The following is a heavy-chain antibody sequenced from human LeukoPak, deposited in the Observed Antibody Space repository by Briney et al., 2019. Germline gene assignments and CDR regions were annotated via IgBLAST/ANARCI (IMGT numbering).Heavy chain of an antibody. V-gene: IGHV4-28*01. CDR2: IYYSGTT. J-gene: IGHJ2*01. Sequence: SETLSLTCAVSIYSISSTHWWGWIRQPPGKGLEWIGIIYYSGTTYYNPSLKSRVTMSVDTSKNQFSLKLSSVTAVDTAVYYCARSTYYNILTGYYGYFDLWGRGTLVTVSS. CDR1: IYSISSTHW. CDR3: ARSTYYNILTGYYGYFDL. D-gene: IGHD3-9*01.